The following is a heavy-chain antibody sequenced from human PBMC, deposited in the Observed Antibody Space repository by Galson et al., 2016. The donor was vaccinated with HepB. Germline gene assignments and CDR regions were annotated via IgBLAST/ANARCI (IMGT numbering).Heavy chain of an antibody. CDR2: LYYSGST. J-gene: IGHJ4*02. Sequence: ETLSLTCTVSGGPISSSRYSWGWIRQPPGKGLEWIGCLYYSGSTYYNSSLKSRVTISVDTSKNQFSLNLSAVTAAYTAVYYCARYCSSTSCSRYGDILTGYDGPFWGQGTLVTVSS. D-gene: IGHD2-2*01. CDR3: ARYCSSTSCSRYGDILTGYDGPF. V-gene: IGHV4-39*01. CDR1: GGPISSSRYS.